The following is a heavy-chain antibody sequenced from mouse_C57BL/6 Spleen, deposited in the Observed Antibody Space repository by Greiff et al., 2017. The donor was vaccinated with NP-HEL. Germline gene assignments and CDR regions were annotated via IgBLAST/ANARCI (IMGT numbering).Heavy chain of an antibody. D-gene: IGHD2-5*01. V-gene: IGHV1-64*01. CDR2: IHPNSGST. J-gene: IGHJ2*01. CDR3: ARGRGIYESNYGGVDY. CDR1: GYTFTSYW. Sequence: VQLQQPGAELVKPGASVTLSCKASGYTFTSYWMHWVKQRPGQGLEWIGMIHPNSGSTNYNEKFKSKATLTVDKSSSTAYMQLSSLTSEDSAVYYCARGRGIYESNYGGVDYWGQGTTLTVSS.